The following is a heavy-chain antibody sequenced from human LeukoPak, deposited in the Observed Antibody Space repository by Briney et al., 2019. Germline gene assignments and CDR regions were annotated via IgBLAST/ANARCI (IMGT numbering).Heavy chain of an antibody. CDR3: AQGNYDILTGYPPSWFDP. CDR1: GGSISSGSYY. Sequence: NPSETLSLTCTVSGGSISSGSYYWSWIRQPAGKGLEWIGRIYTSGSTNYIPSLKSRVTISVDTSKNQFSLKLSSVTAADTAVYYCAQGNYDILTGYPPSWFDPWGQGTLVTVSS. D-gene: IGHD3-9*01. J-gene: IGHJ5*02. V-gene: IGHV4-61*02. CDR2: IYTSGST.